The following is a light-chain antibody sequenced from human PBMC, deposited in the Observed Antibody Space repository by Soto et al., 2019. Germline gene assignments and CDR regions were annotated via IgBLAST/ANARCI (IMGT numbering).Light chain of an antibody. V-gene: IGKV1-9*01. CDR2: AAS. J-gene: IGKJ5*01. CDR3: QQYNSYST. CDR1: QGIGSY. Sequence: QLTQSPSSLSASLGDRVTSXXRASQGIGSYLAWYQQKPGEAPKLLIFAASTLQSGVPSRFSGSGSGTDFTLTISSLQPDDFATYYCQQYNSYSTFGQGTRLEIK.